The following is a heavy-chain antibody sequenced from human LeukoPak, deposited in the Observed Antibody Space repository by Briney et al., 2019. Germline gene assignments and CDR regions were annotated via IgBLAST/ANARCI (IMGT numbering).Heavy chain of an antibody. CDR3: ARLTVLGHHFDL. D-gene: IGHD2-8*01. V-gene: IGHV4-31*03. CDR1: GGSISSGGYY. CDR2: IYYSGST. J-gene: IGHJ2*01. Sequence: PSQTLSLTCTVSGGSISSGGYYWSSIRQHPGKGLEWIGYIYYSGSTYYNPSLKSRVTISVDTSKNQFSLKLSSVTAADTAVYYCARLTVLGHHFDLWGRGTLVTVSS.